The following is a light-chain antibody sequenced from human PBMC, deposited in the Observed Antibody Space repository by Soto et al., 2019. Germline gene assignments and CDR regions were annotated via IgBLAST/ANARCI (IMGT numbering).Light chain of an antibody. CDR2: DVS. Sequence: QSVLAQPASVSGSPGQSIAISCTGSSSDVGGYKYVSWYQQHPGKAPKLMIYDVSNRPSGASDRFSGSKSGNTASLTISGLQSVDEADYYCSSYTSSNSYVFGTGTKVTDL. J-gene: IGLJ1*01. CDR1: SSDVGGYKY. V-gene: IGLV2-14*03. CDR3: SSYTSSNSYV.